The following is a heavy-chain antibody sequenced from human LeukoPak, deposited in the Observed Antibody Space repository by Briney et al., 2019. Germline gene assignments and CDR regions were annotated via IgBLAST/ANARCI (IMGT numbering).Heavy chain of an antibody. Sequence: GGSLRLSCAASGFTFDDYAMHWVRQAPGKGLELVSGSSWNSGSIGYADSVKGRFTISRDNAKNSLYLQMNSLRAEDTAVYYCARSPRKSAFDYWGQGTLVTVSS. CDR2: SSWNSGSI. D-gene: IGHD2-2*01. V-gene: IGHV3-9*01. CDR1: GFTFDDYA. CDR3: ARSPRKSAFDY. J-gene: IGHJ4*02.